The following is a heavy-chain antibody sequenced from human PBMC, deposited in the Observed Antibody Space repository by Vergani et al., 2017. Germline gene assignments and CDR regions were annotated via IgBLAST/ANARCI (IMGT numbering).Heavy chain of an antibody. CDR1: GGFISSFL. V-gene: IGHV4-59*12. CDR3: ARDPKSYCSGGSCFSVWGAFDI. Sequence: QVQLQESGPGLVKPSETLSLTCTVSGGFISSFLWSWIRQPPGKGLEWIGYIYYNGSTNYNPSLKSRVTISVDTSKNQFSLRLSSVTAADTAVYYCARDPKSYCSGGSCFSVWGAFDIWGRGTTVTVSS. D-gene: IGHD2-15*01. J-gene: IGHJ3*02. CDR2: IYYNGST.